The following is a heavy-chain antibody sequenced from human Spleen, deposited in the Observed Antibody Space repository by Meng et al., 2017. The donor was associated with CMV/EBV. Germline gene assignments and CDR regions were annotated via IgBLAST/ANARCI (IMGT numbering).Heavy chain of an antibody. V-gene: IGHV1-69*05. CDR2: IIPIFGTA. Sequence: TSSSYAISWVRQAPEQGLEWMGGIIPIFGTANYAQKFQGRVTITTDESTSTAYMELSSLRSEDTAVYYCARSTFGYCSGGSCYWFDPWGQGTLVTVSS. J-gene: IGHJ5*02. D-gene: IGHD2-15*01. CDR1: TSSSYA. CDR3: ARSTFGYCSGGSCYWFDP.